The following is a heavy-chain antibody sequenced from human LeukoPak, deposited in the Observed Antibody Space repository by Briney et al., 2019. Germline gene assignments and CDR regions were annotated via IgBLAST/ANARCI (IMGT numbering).Heavy chain of an antibody. Sequence: WVRQAPGKGLEWIASIYYTGITYYNPSLKSRVTVSVDTSRNQFSLKVTSVTAADTAVYYCARVDIVVVPSTTFDHWGHGILVTVSS. D-gene: IGHD2-2*01. CDR3: ARVDIVVVPSTTFDH. V-gene: IGHV4-39*01. CDR2: IYYTGIT. J-gene: IGHJ4*01.